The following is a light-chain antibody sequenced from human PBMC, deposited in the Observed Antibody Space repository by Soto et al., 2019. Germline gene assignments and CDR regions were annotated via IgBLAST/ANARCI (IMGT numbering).Light chain of an antibody. CDR1: QTIGTY. CDR3: QQSYNTPLT. CDR2: DAS. Sequence: IEVTQSPSSLAAALGDRVTITCRASQTIGTYVNWYRQKSGEAPELLIYDASTLQSGVPSRFRGAASGTDFTLTISSLQLDDFATYYCQQSYNTPLTFGQGTKVDIK. V-gene: IGKV1-39*01. J-gene: IGKJ1*01.